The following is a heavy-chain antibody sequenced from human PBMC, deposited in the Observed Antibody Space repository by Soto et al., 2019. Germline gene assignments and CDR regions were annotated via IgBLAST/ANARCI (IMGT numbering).Heavy chain of an antibody. CDR2: IYYSGST. J-gene: IGHJ5*02. CDR3: ARLVLQLWPRTSNWFDP. CDR1: GGSISSYY. V-gene: IGHV4-59*01. Sequence: QVQLQESGPGLVKPSETLSLTCTVSGGSISSYYWSWIRQPPGKGLEWIGYIYYSGSTNYNPSLKSRVTISVDTSKNQFSLKLSSVTAADTAVYYCARLVLQLWPRTSNWFDPWGQGTLVTVSS. D-gene: IGHD5-18*01.